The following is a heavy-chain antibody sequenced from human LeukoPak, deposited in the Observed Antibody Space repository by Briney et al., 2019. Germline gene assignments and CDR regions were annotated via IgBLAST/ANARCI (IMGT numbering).Heavy chain of an antibody. CDR2: IIPIFGTA. CDR3: ARESQATTVTDAFDI. D-gene: IGHD4-17*01. Sequence: GASVTVSCKASGGTFSSYAISWVRQAPGQGLEWMGGIIPIFGTANYAQKFQGRVTITSDESTSTAYMELSSLRSEDTAVYYCARESQATTVTDAFDIWGQGTMVTVSS. CDR1: GGTFSSYA. J-gene: IGHJ3*02. V-gene: IGHV1-69*13.